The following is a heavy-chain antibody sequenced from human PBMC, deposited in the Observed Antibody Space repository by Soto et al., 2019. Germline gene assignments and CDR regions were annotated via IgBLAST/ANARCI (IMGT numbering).Heavy chain of an antibody. D-gene: IGHD2-2*01. CDR1: GGTFSSYA. V-gene: IGHV1-69*01. CDR2: IIPIFGTA. CDR3: ARGIRGPAAICNWFDP. J-gene: IGHJ5*02. Sequence: QVQLVQSGAEVKKPGSSVKVSCKASGGTFSSYAIRWVRQAPGQGLEWMGGIIPIFGTANYAQKFQGRVTIPADESTSTAYMERSSLSSEDTAVYYCARGIRGPAAICNWFDPWGQGTLVTVSS.